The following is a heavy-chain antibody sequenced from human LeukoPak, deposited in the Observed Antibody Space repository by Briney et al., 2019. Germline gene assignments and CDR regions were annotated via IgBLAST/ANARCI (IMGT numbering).Heavy chain of an antibody. D-gene: IGHD2-15*01. J-gene: IGHJ6*02. CDR1: GFTFSSYS. CDR2: ISSSSSTI. V-gene: IGHV3-48*02. Sequence: GGPLTLSCAASGFTFSSYSMSWVRQAPGKGLEWVSYISSSSSTIYYADSVKGRVTISRDNAKNSLYLQMNSLRDEDTAVYYCARLDLGYCSGGSCYRTYYGMDVWGQGTTVTVSS. CDR3: ARLDLGYCSGGSCYRTYYGMDV.